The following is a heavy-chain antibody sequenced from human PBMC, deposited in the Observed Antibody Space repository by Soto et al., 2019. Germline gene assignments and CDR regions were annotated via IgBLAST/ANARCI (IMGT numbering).Heavy chain of an antibody. V-gene: IGHV4-30-4*01. CDR3: ARLRWETENNWFDP. J-gene: IGHJ5*02. CDR2: IYHSGST. CDR1: GDSISSVDHY. D-gene: IGHD1-26*01. Sequence: SETLSLTCTVSGDSISSVDHYWSWIRQPPGKGLEWMGYIYHSGSTHYNPSLNSRLTISIDTSTNRFSLNLTSVTAADTAVYFCARLRWETENNWFDPWGQGALVTVSS.